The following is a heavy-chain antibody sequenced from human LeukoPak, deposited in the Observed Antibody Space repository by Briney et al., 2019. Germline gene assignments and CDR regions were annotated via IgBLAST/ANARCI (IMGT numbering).Heavy chain of an antibody. Sequence: SETLSLTCTVSCGSISSHYWSWIGQHPGKGLEWIGYLYYSWSTNYNPSLMRRVSISVDTSKNQFSLKLSSVTAADTAVYYCARDAVASRPNYYYYYVDVWGKGTKVTISS. D-gene: IGHD6-13*01. V-gene: IGHV4-59*11. J-gene: IGHJ6*03. CDR2: LYYSWST. CDR1: CGSISSHY. CDR3: ARDAVASRPNYYYYYVDV.